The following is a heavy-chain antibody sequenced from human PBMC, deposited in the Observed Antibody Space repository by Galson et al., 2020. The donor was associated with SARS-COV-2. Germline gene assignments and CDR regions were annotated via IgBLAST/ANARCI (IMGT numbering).Heavy chain of an antibody. D-gene: IGHD2-2*01. CDR3: AKGDFVVIPAAVPLYLDS. CDR2: ISDDGKKP. V-gene: IGHV3-30*18. Sequence: GGSLRLSCAASGLALISYGMHWVRQAPGKGLEWVAVISDDGKKPYYGDSVKGRFTVSRDKSQTTLYLKMNSLRAEDTAVYYCAKGDFVVIPAAVPLYLDSWGQGTLVIVSS. CDR1: GLALISYG. J-gene: IGHJ4*02.